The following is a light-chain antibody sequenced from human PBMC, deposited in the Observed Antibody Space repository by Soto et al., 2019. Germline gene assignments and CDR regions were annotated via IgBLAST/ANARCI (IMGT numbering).Light chain of an antibody. CDR1: QAIGND. Sequence: DIQMTQSPSSLSASVGDRVTITCRASQAIGNDLGWYQQKPGKAPNRLIYSASRLQSGVPSRFSGSGSGTEFTLTISSLQPEDFATYFCQQGYSRPRTFGQGTKVDIK. V-gene: IGKV1-17*01. J-gene: IGKJ1*01. CDR3: QQGYSRPRT. CDR2: SAS.